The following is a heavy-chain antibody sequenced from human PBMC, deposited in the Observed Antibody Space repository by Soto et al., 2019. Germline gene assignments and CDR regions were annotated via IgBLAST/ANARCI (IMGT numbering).Heavy chain of an antibody. CDR3: ARTLDYGGSAGSNWFDP. D-gene: IGHD4-17*01. V-gene: IGHV4-30-2*01. CDR2: IYARGST. J-gene: IGHJ5*02. CDR1: GDSISSGAYS. Sequence: HLQLQESGSGLVRPSQTLSLTCAVSGDSISSGAYSWSWIRQPPGKGLEWIGYIYARGSTYYNPSLKRRVPMSVDRSKNQFSLNLSSVTAADTAVYFCARTLDYGGSAGSNWFDPWGQGTLVTVSS.